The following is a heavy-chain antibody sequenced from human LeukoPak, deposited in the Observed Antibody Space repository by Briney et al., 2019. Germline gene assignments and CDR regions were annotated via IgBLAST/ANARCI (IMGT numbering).Heavy chain of an antibody. J-gene: IGHJ4*02. Sequence: ASVKVSCKASGGTFSSYAISWVRQAPGQGLEWMGWISAYNGNTNYAQKLQGRVTMTTDTSTSTAYMELRSLRSDDTAVYYCARVVGYCTNGVCAYFDYWGQGTLVTVSS. CDR2: ISAYNGNT. V-gene: IGHV1-18*01. CDR3: ARVVGYCTNGVCAYFDY. CDR1: GGTFSSYA. D-gene: IGHD2-8*01.